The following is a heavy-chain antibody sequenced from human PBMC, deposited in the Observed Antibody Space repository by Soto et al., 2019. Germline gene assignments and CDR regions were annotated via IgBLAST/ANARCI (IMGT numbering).Heavy chain of an antibody. J-gene: IGHJ4*02. CDR3: ASDIEGNGGRGS. V-gene: IGHV4-4*09. Sequence: QVQLQESGPGLVKPSETLSLTCAVSGGSLTGQHWSWIRQPPGKGLEWIGQIVNNGIARYKPSLRSRVAISIATSKNHVALSLSSVTAADTAVYYCASDIEGNGGRGSWGQGHLVTVSS. CDR1: GGSLTGQH. D-gene: IGHD4-17*01. CDR2: IVNNGIA.